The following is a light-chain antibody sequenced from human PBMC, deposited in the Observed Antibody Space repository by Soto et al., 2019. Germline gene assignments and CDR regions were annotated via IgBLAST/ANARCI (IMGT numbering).Light chain of an antibody. V-gene: IGKV4-1*01. CDR3: QKYYSTPRT. CDR1: QTVLDSFNNKDY. J-gene: IGKJ1*01. CDR2: WAS. Sequence: DIVMTQSPDSLAVSLCERATINCKSIQTVLDSFNNKDYLTWYQQKTGQPPKLLIYWASTREFGVPDRLSGSGSGTDLNLTISRLQAEDVAVYYCQKYYSTPRTCGHGTKVDIK.